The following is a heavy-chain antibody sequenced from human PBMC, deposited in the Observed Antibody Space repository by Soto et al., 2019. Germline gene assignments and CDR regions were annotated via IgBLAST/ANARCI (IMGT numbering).Heavy chain of an antibody. CDR1: EFTFRNYA. CDR3: AKDLRDFGSGSFVDS. J-gene: IGHJ4*02. V-gene: IGHV3-30*18. Sequence: QVQLVESGGDVVQPGRSLRLSCAATEFTFRNYAMHWVRQAPGKGLEWVTTISFDASNTYYADSVKGRFTIFRDNSKNTLYLQMTSLRAEDTALYFCAKDLRDFGSGSFVDSWGQGTLVTVSS. CDR2: ISFDASNT. D-gene: IGHD3-10*01.